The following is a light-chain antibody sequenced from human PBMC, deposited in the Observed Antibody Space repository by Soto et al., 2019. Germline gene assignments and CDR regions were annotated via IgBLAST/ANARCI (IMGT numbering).Light chain of an antibody. CDR2: DVS. V-gene: IGLV2-14*01. CDR1: SSDVGGYNY. J-gene: IGLJ2*01. Sequence: QSAMTQPASVSVSPGQSITISCTGTSSDVGGYNYVSWYQQHPGKAPKLMIYDVSNRPSGVSNRFSGSKSGNTASLTISGLQDEDEADYYCSSYTSSSSLVLCGGG. CDR3: SSYTSSSSLVL.